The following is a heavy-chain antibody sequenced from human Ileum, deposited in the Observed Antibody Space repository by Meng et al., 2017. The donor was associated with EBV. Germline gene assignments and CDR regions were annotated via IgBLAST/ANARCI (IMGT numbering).Heavy chain of an antibody. D-gene: IGHD6-19*01. J-gene: IGHJ4*02. V-gene: IGHV4-39*01. CDR2: LYFSGST. CDR3: ARRGYSSGWYAYDY. Sequence: QRPRQESGAGLVKPSETLSLTCTFPGGSISSSDYYWGWIRQPPGKGLEWIGSLYFSGSTYSNPSLESRVTISVDTSNNQFSLKLSSVTAADTAVYYCARRGYSSGWYAYDYWGQGTLVTVSS. CDR1: GGSISSSDYY.